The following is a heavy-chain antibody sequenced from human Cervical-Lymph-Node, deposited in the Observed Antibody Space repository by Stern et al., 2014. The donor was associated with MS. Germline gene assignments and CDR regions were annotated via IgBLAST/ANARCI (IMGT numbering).Heavy chain of an antibody. CDR3: ARVGGDYVKVDS. D-gene: IGHD4-17*01. J-gene: IGHJ4*02. V-gene: IGHV1-46*01. CDR2: INPNGGST. Sequence: QVQLGQSGAAVQQPGASVTISCKVSGFTFINYFIHWVRQGPGQGPEWKGIINPNGGSTRYPRKFQGRVTMTTDTSTSTVYMELSSLRSEDTVVYYCARVGGDYVKVDSWGQGTLVTVSS. CDR1: GFTFINYF.